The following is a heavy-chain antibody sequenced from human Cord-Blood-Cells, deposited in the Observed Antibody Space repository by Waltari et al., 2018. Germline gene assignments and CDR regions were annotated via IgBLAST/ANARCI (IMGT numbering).Heavy chain of an antibody. J-gene: IGHJ4*02. CDR2: INHSGST. D-gene: IGHD7-27*01. Sequence: QVQLQQWGAGLLKPSETLSLTCDVYGGSFSGYYWSWIRQPPGKGLEWIGEINHSGSTNYNPSLKSRVTISVDTSKNQFSLKLSSVTAADTAVYYCARELWGWGQGTLVTVSS. V-gene: IGHV4-34*01. CDR3: ARELWG. CDR1: GGSFSGYY.